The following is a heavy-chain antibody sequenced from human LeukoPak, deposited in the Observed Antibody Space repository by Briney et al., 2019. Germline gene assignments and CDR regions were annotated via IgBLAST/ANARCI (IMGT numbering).Heavy chain of an antibody. CDR3: TTGRLQAFDI. CDR1: ESTFSNAW. CDR2: IKSITHGGTT. V-gene: IGHV3-15*01. Sequence: GGSLRLSCAASESTFSNAWMSWVRQAPGKGLEWVGHIKSITHGGTTDYAAPVKGRFTISRDDSKNMLYLQVNSLKSEDTAIYYCTTGRLQAFDIWGQGTMVTVSS. J-gene: IGHJ3*02. D-gene: IGHD2-15*01.